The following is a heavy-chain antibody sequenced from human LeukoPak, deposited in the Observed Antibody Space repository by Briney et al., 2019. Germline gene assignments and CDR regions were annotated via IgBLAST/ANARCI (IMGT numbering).Heavy chain of an antibody. CDR3: ARDMGSSSWIDAFDI. Sequence: PSETLSLTCTVSGGSISSYYWSWIRQPAGKGLEWIGRIYTSGSTNYNPSLKSRVTMSVDTSKNQFSLKLSSVTAADTAVYYFARDMGSSSWIDAFDIWGQGTMVTVSS. CDR2: IYTSGST. CDR1: GGSISSYY. J-gene: IGHJ3*02. D-gene: IGHD6-13*01. V-gene: IGHV4-4*07.